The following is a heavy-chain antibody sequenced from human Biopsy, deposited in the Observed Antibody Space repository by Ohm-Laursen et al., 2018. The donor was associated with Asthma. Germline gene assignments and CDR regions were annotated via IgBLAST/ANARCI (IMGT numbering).Heavy chain of an antibody. V-gene: IGHV4-34*09. D-gene: IGHD3-9*01. CDR1: GGSFSGYY. J-gene: IGHJ6*02. CDR3: ARVPHYDILTGFTLHYYYGMDL. CDR2: INHSGST. Sequence: SETLSLTCAVYGGSFSGYYWSWIRQPPGKGLEWIGEINHSGSTNYNPSLKSRVTISVDTSKNQFSLKLSSVTAADTAVYYCARVPHYDILTGFTLHYYYGMDLWGQGTLVTVSS.